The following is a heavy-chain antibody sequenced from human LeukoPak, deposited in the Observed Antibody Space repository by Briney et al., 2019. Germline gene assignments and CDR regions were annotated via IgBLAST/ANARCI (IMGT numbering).Heavy chain of an antibody. D-gene: IGHD2-15*01. V-gene: IGHV4-34*01. Sequence: PSETLSLTCAVYGGAFSGYYWSGIRQPPGKGLEGSGEINHSGSTNYNPSLKSRVTISVDTSKNQFSLKLSSVTAADTAVYYCARGPRGAEGGYCRGGSCYWFDRWGQGTLVTVSS. J-gene: IGHJ5*02. CDR2: INHSGST. CDR1: GGAFSGYY. CDR3: ARGPRGAEGGYCRGGSCYWFDR.